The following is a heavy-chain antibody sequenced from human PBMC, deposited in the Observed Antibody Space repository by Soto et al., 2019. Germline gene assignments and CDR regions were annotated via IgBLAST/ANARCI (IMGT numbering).Heavy chain of an antibody. CDR3: ARGGSGYVWVNEF. CDR1: GGLFSSYA. V-gene: IGHV1-69*01. D-gene: IGHD3-22*01. J-gene: IGHJ1*01. CDR2: IIPVFGTA. Sequence: QEQLVQSGAEVKKSGSSVKVSCKDTGGLFSSYAVSWVRQAPGQGLEWMGGIIPVFGTAYYAQKFQGRVTITADESTNTAYMELSSLRSEDTAMYYCARGGSGYVWVNEFWGQGDLGADSS.